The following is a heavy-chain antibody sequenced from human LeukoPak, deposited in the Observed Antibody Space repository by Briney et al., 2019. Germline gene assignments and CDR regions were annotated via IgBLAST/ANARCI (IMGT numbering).Heavy chain of an antibody. CDR1: GFTFSSYW. D-gene: IGHD1-1*01. Sequence: GSLRLSCAASGFTFSSYWMSWVRQPPGKGLEWIGEINHSGSTNYNPSLKSRVTISVDTSKNQFSLRLSSVTAADTAVYYCARVGRWLQLEYYFDYWGQGTLVTVSS. J-gene: IGHJ4*02. V-gene: IGHV4-34*01. CDR2: INHSGST. CDR3: ARVGRWLQLEYYFDY.